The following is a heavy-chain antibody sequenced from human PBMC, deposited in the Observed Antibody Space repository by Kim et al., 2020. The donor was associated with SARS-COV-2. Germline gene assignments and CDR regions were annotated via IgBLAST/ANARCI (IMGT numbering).Heavy chain of an antibody. CDR2: IYYSGST. CDR3: ARDRVFTTMIRDHDAFDI. Sequence: SETLSLTCTVSGGSISSGGYYWSWIRQHPGKGLEWIGYIYYSGSTYYNPSLKSRVTISVDTSKNQFSLKLSSVTAADTAVYYCARDRVFTTMIRDHDAFDIWGQGTMVTVSS. D-gene: IGHD3-22*01. V-gene: IGHV4-31*03. J-gene: IGHJ3*02. CDR1: GGSISSGGYY.